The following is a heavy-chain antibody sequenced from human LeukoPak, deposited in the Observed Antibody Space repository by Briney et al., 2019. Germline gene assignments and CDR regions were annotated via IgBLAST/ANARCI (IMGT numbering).Heavy chain of an antibody. V-gene: IGHV4-34*01. J-gene: IGHJ6*02. CDR2: INHSGST. Sequence: SDTLSLTCAVCGGSFSGYYWSWLRQPPGKGLEGIGEINHSGSTNYNPSLESRVTISLDTSKNQFSLKLSSVTAAETAVYYCARGGLISSIAARRPYGMDVWGQGTTVTVSS. CDR3: ARGGLISSIAARRPYGMDV. CDR1: GGSFSGYY. D-gene: IGHD6-6*01.